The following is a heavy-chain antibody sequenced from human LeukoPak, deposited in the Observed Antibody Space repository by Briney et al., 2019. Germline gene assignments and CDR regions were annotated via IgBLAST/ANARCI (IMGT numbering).Heavy chain of an antibody. D-gene: IGHD3-10*01. CDR3: ARDGGGFDL. V-gene: IGHV4-59*01. J-gene: IGHJ2*01. CDR2: IYYSGST. Sequence: SETLSLTCTVSGGSISSYYWSWIRQPPGKGLEWIGYIYYSGSTNYNPSLKSRVNTSVDTSKNQFSLKLRSVTAADTAVYFCARDGGGFDLWGRGTLVTVSS. CDR1: GGSISSYY.